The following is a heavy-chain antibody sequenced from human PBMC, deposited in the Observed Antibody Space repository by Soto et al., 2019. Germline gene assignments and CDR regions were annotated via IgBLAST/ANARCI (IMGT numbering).Heavy chain of an antibody. CDR3: AKGGGFWSGYYPYDY. Sequence: GGSLRLSCAASGFTFSSYGMHWVRQAPGKGLEWVAVISYDGSNKYYADSVKGRFTISRDNSKNTLYLQMNSLRAEDTAVYYCAKGGGFWSGYYPYDYWGQGTLVTVSS. V-gene: IGHV3-30*18. D-gene: IGHD3-3*01. J-gene: IGHJ4*02. CDR2: ISYDGSNK. CDR1: GFTFSSYG.